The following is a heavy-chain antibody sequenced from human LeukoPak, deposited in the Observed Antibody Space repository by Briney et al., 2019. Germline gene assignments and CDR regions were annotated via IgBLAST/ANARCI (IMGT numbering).Heavy chain of an antibody. Sequence: SETLSLTCTVSGGSINSYYWTWIRQPPGKGLEWIANVYNSGSTNYNPSLKSRVTIPVDMFKNQFSLKLTSVTAADTAVYYCARLRSGMDVWGQGTTVTVSS. CDR2: VYNSGST. V-gene: IGHV4-59*01. J-gene: IGHJ6*02. CDR3: ARLRSGMDV. CDR1: GGSINSYY.